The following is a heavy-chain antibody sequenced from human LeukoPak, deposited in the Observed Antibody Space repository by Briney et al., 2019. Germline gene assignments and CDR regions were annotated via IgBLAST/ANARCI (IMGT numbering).Heavy chain of an antibody. V-gene: IGHV1-46*01. CDR2: INPTAGST. J-gene: IGHJ4*02. Sequence: ASVRVSCKASGYTFTSYYMHWVRQAPGQGLACLGVINPTAGSTSYAQQCHGRISMTRDPSTSTVYMEMRSLPCEDPALYYCARQTTAFDYWGQGSLVTVCS. CDR3: ARQTTAFDY. CDR1: GYTFTSYY. D-gene: IGHD1-1*01.